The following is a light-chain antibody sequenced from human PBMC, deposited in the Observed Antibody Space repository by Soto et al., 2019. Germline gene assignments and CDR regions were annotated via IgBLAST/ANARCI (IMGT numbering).Light chain of an antibody. Sequence: DIVMTQSPDSLAVSLGERATINCKSSQSILHRSNNKNYLAWYQQKPGQHPRLLFYWASTRESGVPDRFSGSGSGTDFTLTISSLQAEDVAVYYCQQYYSVWWTFGQGTKVEIK. J-gene: IGKJ1*01. CDR1: QSILHRSNNKNY. V-gene: IGKV4-1*01. CDR3: QQYYSVWWT. CDR2: WAS.